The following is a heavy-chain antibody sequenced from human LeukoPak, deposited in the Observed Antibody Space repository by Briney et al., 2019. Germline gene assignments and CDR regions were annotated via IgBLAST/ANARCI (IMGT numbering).Heavy chain of an antibody. Sequence: GASVKVSCKASGYTFTSYGISWVRQAPGQGLEWMGWISAYNGNTNYAQKLQGRVTMTTDTFTSTAYMELRSLRSDDTAVYYCARLTNTIFGVVISDYWGQGTLVTVSS. CDR1: GYTFTSYG. D-gene: IGHD3-3*01. CDR3: ARLTNTIFGVVISDY. CDR2: ISAYNGNT. V-gene: IGHV1-18*01. J-gene: IGHJ4*02.